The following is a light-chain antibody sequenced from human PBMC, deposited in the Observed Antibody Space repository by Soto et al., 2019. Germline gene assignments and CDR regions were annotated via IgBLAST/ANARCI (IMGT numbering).Light chain of an antibody. CDR1: QSISTR. CDR3: QQSYSTPWT. CDR2: AAS. Sequence: DIQMTQSPSTLSASVGDRVTITCRASQSISTRLAWYQQKSGKAPKLLIYAASSLQSGIPSRFSGSGSETDFTLTISSLQPEDFATYYCQQSYSTPWTFGQGTKVDIK. V-gene: IGKV1-39*01. J-gene: IGKJ1*01.